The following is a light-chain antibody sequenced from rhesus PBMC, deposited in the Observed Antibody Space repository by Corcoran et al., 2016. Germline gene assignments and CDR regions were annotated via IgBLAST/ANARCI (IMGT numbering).Light chain of an antibody. Sequence: DILMTQSPSSLSAPVGDTVTITCRASQGISRWLAWYQQKPGKAPYLLIQKASTLQSGVPSRFSGSGSVTDFTLTISGLLSEDFATSFCQQYDNAPWTFGQGTKVGIK. V-gene: IGKV1-21*01. CDR2: KAS. CDR1: QGISRW. J-gene: IGKJ1*01. CDR3: QQYDNAPWT.